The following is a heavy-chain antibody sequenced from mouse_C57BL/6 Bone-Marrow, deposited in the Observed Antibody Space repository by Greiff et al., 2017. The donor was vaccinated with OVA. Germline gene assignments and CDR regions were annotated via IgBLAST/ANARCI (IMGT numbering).Heavy chain of an antibody. D-gene: IGHD1-1*01. CDR1: GFTFSDYY. CDR2: INYDGSST. Sequence: DVKLVESEGGLVQPGSSMKLSCTASGFTFSDYYMAWVRQVPEKGLEWVANINYDGSSTYYLDSLKSRFIISRDNAKNILYLQMSSLKSEDTATYYCAREATVVADYFDYWGQGTTLTVSS. V-gene: IGHV5-16*01. J-gene: IGHJ2*01. CDR3: AREATVVADYFDY.